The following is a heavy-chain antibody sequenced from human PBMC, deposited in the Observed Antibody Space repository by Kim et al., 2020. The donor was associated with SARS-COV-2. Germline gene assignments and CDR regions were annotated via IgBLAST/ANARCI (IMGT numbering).Heavy chain of an antibody. CDR3: ARRGVGSSYGYGGFVY. V-gene: IGHV4-4*02. Sequence: PSLKSRVTISVDESKNQFSLKLSSVTAADTAVYYCARRGVGSSYGYGGFVYWGQGTLVTVSS. J-gene: IGHJ4*02. D-gene: IGHD5-18*01.